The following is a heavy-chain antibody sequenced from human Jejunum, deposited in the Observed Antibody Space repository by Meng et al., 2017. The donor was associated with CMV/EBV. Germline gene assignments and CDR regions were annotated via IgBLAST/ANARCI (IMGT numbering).Heavy chain of an antibody. V-gene: IGHV3-74*01. CDR3: ARDGDYKVDY. CDR2: LTRDGRT. J-gene: IGHJ4*02. D-gene: IGHD4-11*01. CDR1: GFTFSNSW. Sequence: LSCAASGFTFSNSWMHWVRQVPGKGLVWVSRLTRDGRTDYADSVKGRFTISRDDATSTLYLQMNSLRAEDTGVYYCARDGDYKVDYWGQGTLVTVSS.